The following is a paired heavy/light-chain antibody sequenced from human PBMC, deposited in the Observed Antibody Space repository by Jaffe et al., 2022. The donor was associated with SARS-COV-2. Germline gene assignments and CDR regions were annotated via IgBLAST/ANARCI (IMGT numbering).Heavy chain of an antibody. CDR1: GFSLRSRDVG. CDR3: VQGSRGPQGMDV. Sequence: QITLKESGPTLVKPTQTLTLTCTFSGFSLRSRDVGVGWIRQPPGKALEWLALIYWDDGKRYSPSLKNRLTITKDTSKNQVVLTMTNMDPVDTATYYCVQGSRGPQGMDVWGKGSTVIVSS. D-gene: IGHD2-2*01. J-gene: IGHJ6*03. V-gene: IGHV2-5*02. CDR2: IYWDDGK.
Light chain of an antibody. CDR1: SSNIGTNF. J-gene: IGLJ1*01. CDR3: AAWDESLSGHYV. CDR2: RNN. V-gene: IGLV1-47*01. Sequence: QSVLTQPPSASGTPGQRVTISCSGSSSNIGTNFVYWYQHLPGTAPKVLIYRNNQRPSGVPDRFSGSKSGTSASLAISGLRSEDEADYYCAAWDESLSGHYVFGTGTKVTVL.